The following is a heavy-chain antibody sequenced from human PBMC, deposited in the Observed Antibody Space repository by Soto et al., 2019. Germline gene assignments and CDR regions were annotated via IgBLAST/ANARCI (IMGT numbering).Heavy chain of an antibody. CDR2: INPSGGSR. CDR3: ARVPHHGTNGVCYRWFDP. CDR1: GYTFTSYY. D-gene: IGHD2-8*01. J-gene: IGHJ5*02. V-gene: IGHV1-46*01. Sequence: QVQLVQSGAEVKKPGASVKVSCKASGYTFTSYYMHWVRQAPGQGLEWMGIINPSGGSRSYAQKFQGRVTMTRDTSTSTVYMELSSLRSEDTAVYYCARVPHHGTNGVCYRWFDPWGQGTLVTVSS.